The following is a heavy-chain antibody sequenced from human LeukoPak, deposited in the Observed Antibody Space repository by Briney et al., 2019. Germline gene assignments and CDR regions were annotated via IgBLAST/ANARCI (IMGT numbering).Heavy chain of an antibody. D-gene: IGHD5-18*01. CDR3: ARVVGQGTAMPSRDFFDY. V-gene: IGHV1-2*02. Sequence: ASVKVSCKASGYTFTAYCIHWVRQAPGQGLEWMGWIDPNTGQTDSAQKFQSRVTVTRDTSIKTAYMDLSSLRSDDTAVYYCARVVGQGTAMPSRDFFDYWGQGTLVTVSS. CDR1: GYTFTAYC. CDR2: IDPNTGQT. J-gene: IGHJ4*02.